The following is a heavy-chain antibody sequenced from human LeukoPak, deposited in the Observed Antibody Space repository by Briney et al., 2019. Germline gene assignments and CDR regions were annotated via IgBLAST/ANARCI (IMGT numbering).Heavy chain of an antibody. CDR2: INPNSGGT. D-gene: IGHD3-3*01. CDR3: ARDPEYYDFWSGYYAFDI. CDR1: GYTFTGYY. V-gene: IGHV1-2*02. Sequence: ASVKVSCKASGYTFTGYYMHWVRQAPGQGLEWMGWINPNSGGTNYAQKFQGRVTMTRDTSISTAYMELSRLGSDDTAVHYCARDPEYYDFWSGYYAFDIWGQGTMVTVSS. J-gene: IGHJ3*02.